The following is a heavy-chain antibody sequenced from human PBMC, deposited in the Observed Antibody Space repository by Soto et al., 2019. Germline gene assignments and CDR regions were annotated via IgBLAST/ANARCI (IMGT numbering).Heavy chain of an antibody. CDR1: GGSISSYY. CDR2: IYYSVST. D-gene: IGHD4-4*01. CDR3: ARVGSKSFYYATDV. Sequence: SETLSLTCTVSGGSISSYYWSWIRQPPGKGLEWIGYIYYSVSTNYNPSLKSRVIISVDKSKNQFSLKLSSVTAADTAVYYCARVGSKSFYYATDVWGQGTTVTVS. V-gene: IGHV4-59*12. J-gene: IGHJ6*02.